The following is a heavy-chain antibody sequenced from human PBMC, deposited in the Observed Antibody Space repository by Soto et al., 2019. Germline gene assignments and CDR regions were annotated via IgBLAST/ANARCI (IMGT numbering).Heavy chain of an antibody. CDR2: ISYDGSNK. D-gene: IGHD3-22*01. Sequence: GGSLRLSCAASGFTFSSYGMHWVRQAPGKGLEWVAVISYDGSNKYYADSVKGRFTISRDNSKNTLYLQMNSLRAEDTAVYYCAKVPLVYDSSGYWGTFAYWGQGTLVTVSS. CDR1: GFTFSSYG. V-gene: IGHV3-30*18. J-gene: IGHJ4*02. CDR3: AKVPLVYDSSGYWGTFAY.